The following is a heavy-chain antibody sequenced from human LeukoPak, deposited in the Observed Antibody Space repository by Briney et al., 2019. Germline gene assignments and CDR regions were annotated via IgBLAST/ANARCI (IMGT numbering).Heavy chain of an antibody. J-gene: IGHJ1*01. CDR2: ISYDGSNK. Sequence: LPGRSLRLSCAASGFTFSSYAMHWVRQAPGKGLEWVAVISYDGSNKYYADSVKGRFTISRDNSKNTLYLQMNSLRAEDTAVYYCARDSPISSLRYFQHWGQGTLVTVSS. D-gene: IGHD3-3*02. CDR1: GFTFSSYA. V-gene: IGHV3-30-3*01. CDR3: ARDSPISSLRYFQH.